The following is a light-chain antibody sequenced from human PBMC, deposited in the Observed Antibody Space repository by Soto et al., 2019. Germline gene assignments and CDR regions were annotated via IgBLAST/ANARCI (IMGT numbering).Light chain of an antibody. CDR2: GGS. CDR3: QQFDSSRIYS. Sequence: EILLTQSPGTLSLSPGETATLSCRASQSVTSTYLAWYQQRPGQSPRLIIYGGSTRATGFPDRFSGGGSGTDFTLTIRRLGPEDSAVYYCHCQQFDSSRIYSFGQGTKLEI. CDR1: QSVTSTY. J-gene: IGKJ2*03. V-gene: IGKV3-20*01.